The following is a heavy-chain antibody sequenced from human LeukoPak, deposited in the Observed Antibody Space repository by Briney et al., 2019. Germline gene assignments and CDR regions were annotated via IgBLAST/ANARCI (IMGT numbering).Heavy chain of an antibody. D-gene: IGHD5-18*01. V-gene: IGHV1-18*01. J-gene: IGHJ4*02. CDR1: GYTFTSYG. Sequence: ASVKVSCKASGYTFTSYGITWVRQAPGQGLEWMGWISAYNGNTNYAQKLQGRVTMTTDTSTSTAYMELRSLRSDDTAVYFCARTRGPLTAVAYLDSWGQGTLVTFSS. CDR3: ARTRGPLTAVAYLDS. CDR2: ISAYNGNT.